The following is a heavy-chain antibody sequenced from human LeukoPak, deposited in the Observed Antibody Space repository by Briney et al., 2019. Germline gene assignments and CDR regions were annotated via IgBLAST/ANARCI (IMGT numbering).Heavy chain of an antibody. D-gene: IGHD3-22*01. CDR2: IYHSGST. J-gene: IGHJ3*02. CDR1: GYSISSGYY. CDR3: ARLLRDSTVLLTNDALDI. Sequence: SETLSLTCTVPGYSISSGYYWGWIRQPPGKGLEWIGSIYHSGSTYYNPPLKSRVTISVDTSKNQFSLKLSSVTAADTAVYYCARLLRDSTVLLTNDALDIWGQGTMVTVSS. V-gene: IGHV4-38-2*02.